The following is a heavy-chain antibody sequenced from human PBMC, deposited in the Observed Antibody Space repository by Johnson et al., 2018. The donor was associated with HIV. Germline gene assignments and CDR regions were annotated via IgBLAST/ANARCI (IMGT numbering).Heavy chain of an antibody. V-gene: IGHV3-30*19. CDR1: GFTFSNYG. CDR2: ISYDGSNK. CDR3: ARERDSGDSLHRRFRAFDI. D-gene: IGHD4-17*01. J-gene: IGHJ3*02. Sequence: VQLVESGGGVVQPGRSLRLSCAASGFTFSNYGMHWVRQAPGKGLEWVAVISYDGSNKYYADSVKGRFTISRDNSKNTLYLQMNSLRAEDTAVYYCARERDSGDSLHRRFRAFDIWGQGKMVTVSS.